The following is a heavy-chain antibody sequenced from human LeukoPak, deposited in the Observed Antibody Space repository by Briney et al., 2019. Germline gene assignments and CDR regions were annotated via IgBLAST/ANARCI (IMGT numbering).Heavy chain of an antibody. CDR3: ARDLPFSSGWYWFDP. D-gene: IGHD6-19*01. Sequence: SVKVSCKASGGTFSSYAISWVRQAPGQGLEWMGGIIPIFGTANYAQKFQGRVTITADESTSTAYMELSSLRSEDTAVYYCARDLPFSSGWYWFDPWGQGTLVTVSS. J-gene: IGHJ5*02. V-gene: IGHV1-69*13. CDR1: GGTFSSYA. CDR2: IIPIFGTA.